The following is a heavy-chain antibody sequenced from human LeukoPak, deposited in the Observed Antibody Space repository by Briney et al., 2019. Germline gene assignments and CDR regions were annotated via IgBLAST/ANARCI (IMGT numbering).Heavy chain of an antibody. J-gene: IGHJ4*02. CDR3: ARGKIGYSYGSYY. Sequence: GESLKISCKGSGYSFTTYWIGLVRQMPGKGLEWMGIIYPGDSDTRYSPSFQGQVTISADKSISTAYLQWSSLKASDTAMYYCARGKIGYSYGSYYWGQGTLVTVSS. D-gene: IGHD5-18*01. CDR2: IYPGDSDT. CDR1: GYSFTTYW. V-gene: IGHV5-51*01.